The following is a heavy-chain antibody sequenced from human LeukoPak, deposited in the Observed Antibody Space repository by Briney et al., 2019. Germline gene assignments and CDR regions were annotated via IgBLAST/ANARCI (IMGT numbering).Heavy chain of an antibody. CDR2: ISYDGSNK. Sequence: GRSLRLSCAASGFTFSSYAMHWVRQAPGKGLEWVAVISYDGSNKYYADSAKGRFTISRDNSKNTLYLQMNSLRAEDTAVYYCARDPNPRGTGTFDYWGQGTLVTVSS. J-gene: IGHJ4*02. CDR3: ARDPNPRGTGTFDY. V-gene: IGHV3-30*01. D-gene: IGHD1-1*01. CDR1: GFTFSSYA.